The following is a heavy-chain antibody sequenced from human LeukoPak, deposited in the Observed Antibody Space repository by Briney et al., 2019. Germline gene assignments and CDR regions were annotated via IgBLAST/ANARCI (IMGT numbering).Heavy chain of an antibody. D-gene: IGHD6-19*01. CDR2: ISGSGGST. CDR3: AKLPLRLAVAYYFDY. J-gene: IGHJ4*02. CDR1: GFTFSSYG. Sequence: GGSLRLSCAASGFTFSSYGMSWVRQAPGKGLEWASAISGSGGSTYYADSVKGRFTISRDNSKNTLYLQMNSLRAEDTAVYYCAKLPLRLAVAYYFDYWGQGTLVTVSS. V-gene: IGHV3-23*01.